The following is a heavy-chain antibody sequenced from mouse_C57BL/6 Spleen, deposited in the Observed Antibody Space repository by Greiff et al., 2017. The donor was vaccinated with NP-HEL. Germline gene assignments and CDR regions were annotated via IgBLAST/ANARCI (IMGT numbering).Heavy chain of an antibody. V-gene: IGHV1-52*01. D-gene: IGHD1-1*01. Sequence: QVQMQQPGAELVRPGSSVKLSCKASGYTFTSYWMHWVKQRPIQGLEWIGNIDPSDSETHYNQKFKDKATLTVDKSSSTAYMQLSSLTSEDSAVYYCAIYGSRGYYFDYWGQGTTLTVSS. CDR1: GYTFTSYW. J-gene: IGHJ2*01. CDR2: IDPSDSET. CDR3: AIYGSRGYYFDY.